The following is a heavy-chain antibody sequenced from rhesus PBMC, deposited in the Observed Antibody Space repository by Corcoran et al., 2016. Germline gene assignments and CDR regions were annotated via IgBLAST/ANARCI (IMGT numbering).Heavy chain of an antibody. D-gene: IGHD1-7*02. Sequence: EVQLVETGGGLVQPGGSLKLSCAASGFTFSSYGMSWVRQAPGKGLEWVGRITNKRDCYTTDAAASVKGRFTISRDDSKNTLYLQMSSLRTDDTAVYYCARENWYDLDYWGQGVLVTVSS. CDR1: GFTFSSYG. V-gene: IGHV3S15*01. J-gene: IGHJ4*01. CDR3: ARENWYDLDY. CDR2: ITNKRDCYTT.